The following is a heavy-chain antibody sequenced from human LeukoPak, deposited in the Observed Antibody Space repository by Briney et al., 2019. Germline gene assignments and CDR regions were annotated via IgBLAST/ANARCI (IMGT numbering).Heavy chain of an antibody. J-gene: IGHJ6*02. V-gene: IGHV3-9*01. D-gene: IGHD2-21*02. Sequence: GRSLRLSCAASGFTFEDHAMYWVRQAPGKGLEWVSSISWNSGDKGYADSVKGRFTISRDNAKNSLYLQMNSLRAEDTALYYCAKDRSGTVTADNYYYYYGMGVWGQGTTVTVSS. CDR1: GFTFEDHA. CDR2: ISWNSGDK. CDR3: AKDRSGTVTADNYYYYYGMGV.